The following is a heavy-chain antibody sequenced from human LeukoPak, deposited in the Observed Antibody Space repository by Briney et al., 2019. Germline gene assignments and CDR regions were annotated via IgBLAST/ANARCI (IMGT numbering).Heavy chain of an antibody. V-gene: IGHV1-2*02. CDR1: GYTFTGYY. J-gene: IGHJ6*03. CDR3: XXXXCSSTSCXXTYXYXXDX. D-gene: IGHD2-2*01. Sequence: ASVKVSCKASGYTFTGYYMHWVRQAPGQGLEWMGWINPNSGGTNYAQKFQGRVTMTRDTSISTAYMELSRLRSDDTAVYYCXXXXCSSTSCXXTYXYXXDXWGRGTTVTVSS. CDR2: INPNSGGT.